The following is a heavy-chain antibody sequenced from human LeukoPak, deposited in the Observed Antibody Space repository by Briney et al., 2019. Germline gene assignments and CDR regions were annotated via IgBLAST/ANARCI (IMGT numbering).Heavy chain of an antibody. D-gene: IGHD2-2*02. J-gene: IGHJ4*02. V-gene: IGHV3-23*01. Sequence: GGSLRLSCATSGFTFTSYAMNWVRQAPGKGLEWVAAITGNDVNTSYADSVKGRFTISSDPSKNTLFLQMHSLRADDTAVYYCAKPRADIPATVFDSWGQGALVTVSS. CDR3: AKPRADIPATVFDS. CDR1: GFTFTSYA. CDR2: ITGNDVNT.